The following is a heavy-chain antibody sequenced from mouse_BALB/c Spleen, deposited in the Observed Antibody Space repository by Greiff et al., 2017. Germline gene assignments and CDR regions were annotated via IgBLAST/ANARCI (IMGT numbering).Heavy chain of an antibody. CDR1: GFTFSSYA. CDR3: ARGLRSGAMDY. CDR2: ISSGGST. D-gene: IGHD1-1*01. Sequence: EVKLMESGGGLVKPGGSLKLSCAASGFTFSSYAMSWVRQTPEKRLEWVASISSGGSTYYPDSVKGRFTISRDNARNILYLQMSSLRSEDTAMYYCARGLRSGAMDYWGQGTSVTVSS. J-gene: IGHJ4*01. V-gene: IGHV5-6-5*01.